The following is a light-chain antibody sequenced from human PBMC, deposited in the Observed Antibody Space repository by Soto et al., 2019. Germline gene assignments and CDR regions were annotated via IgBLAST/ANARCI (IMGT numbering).Light chain of an antibody. Sequence: EIVLTQSPATLSVSPGERATLSCRASQTMSRSLAWYQQKPGQAPRLLIYDASTRATGIPARFSGSGSGTEFTLTISSLQSEDFALYYCHQYNHWPPGTFGQGTKVEIK. CDR2: DAS. V-gene: IGKV3-15*01. CDR3: HQYNHWPPGT. CDR1: QTMSRS. J-gene: IGKJ2*01.